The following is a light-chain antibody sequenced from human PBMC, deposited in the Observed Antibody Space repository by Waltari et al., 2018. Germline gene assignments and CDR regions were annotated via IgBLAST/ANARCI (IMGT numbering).Light chain of an antibody. V-gene: IGKV3-15*01. CDR1: QSVNSN. CDR2: GAS. J-gene: IGKJ1*01. Sequence: EILLTQSPATLSVSPGERATLSCRASQSVNSNLAWYQQKPGQAPRLLIYGASTRAPGVPARFSGSGSGTDFTLTISSLQSEDFAVYYCQQYNNWPPGRTFGQGTKVEIK. CDR3: QQYNNWPPGRT.